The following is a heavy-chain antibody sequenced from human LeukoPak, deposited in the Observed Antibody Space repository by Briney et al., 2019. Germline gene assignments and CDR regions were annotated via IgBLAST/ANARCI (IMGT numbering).Heavy chain of an antibody. CDR3: ARATIVATISTFDY. D-gene: IGHD5-12*01. CDR1: GYTFTGYY. V-gene: IGHV1-2*02. CDR2: INPNSGGT. J-gene: IGHJ4*02. Sequence: ASVKVSCKASGYTFTGYYMHWVRQAPGQGLEWMGWINPNSGGTNYAQKFQGRVTMTRDTSISTAYMELSRLRSDDTAVYYCARATIVATISTFDYWGQGTLVTVSS.